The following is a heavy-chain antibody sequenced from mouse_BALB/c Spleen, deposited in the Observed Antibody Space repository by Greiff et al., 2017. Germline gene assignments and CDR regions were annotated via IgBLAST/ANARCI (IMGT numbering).Heavy chain of an antibody. CDR1: GFAFSSYD. D-gene: IGHD2-3*01. J-gene: IGHJ2*01. CDR2: ISSGGGST. CDR3: ARHDGNYLDY. Sequence: EVHLVESGGGLVKPGGSLKLSCAASGFAFSSYDMSWVRQTPEKRLEWVAYISSGGGSTYYPDTVKGRFTISRDNAKNTLYLQMSSLKSEDTAMYYCARHDGNYLDYWGQGTTLTVSS. V-gene: IGHV5-12-1*01.